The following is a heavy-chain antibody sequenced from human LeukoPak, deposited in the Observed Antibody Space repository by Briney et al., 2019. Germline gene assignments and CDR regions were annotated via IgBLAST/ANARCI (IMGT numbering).Heavy chain of an antibody. CDR3: AKVGVSYGSGTSFGAFDI. CDR2: ISWNSGSI. Sequence: GGSLRLSYAASGFTFDDYAMHWVRQAPGKGLEWVSGISWNSGSIGYADSVKGRFTISRDNAKNSLYLQMNSLRAEDTALYYCAKVGVSYGSGTSFGAFDIWGQGTMVTVSS. D-gene: IGHD3-10*01. J-gene: IGHJ3*02. CDR1: GFTFDDYA. V-gene: IGHV3-9*01.